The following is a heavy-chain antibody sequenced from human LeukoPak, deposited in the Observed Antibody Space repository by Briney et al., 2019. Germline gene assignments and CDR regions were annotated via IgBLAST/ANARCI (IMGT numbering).Heavy chain of an antibody. CDR1: GFTFSSYW. Sequence: GGSLRLSCAASGFTFSSYWMSWVRQAPGKGLEWVANIRQDGSEKYYVDSVKGRFTISRDNAKNSLYLQMNSLRAEDTAVYYCARGLVPGVDDYWGQGTLVTVSS. CDR3: ARGLVPGVDDY. D-gene: IGHD6-19*01. CDR2: IRQDGSEK. J-gene: IGHJ4*02. V-gene: IGHV3-7*01.